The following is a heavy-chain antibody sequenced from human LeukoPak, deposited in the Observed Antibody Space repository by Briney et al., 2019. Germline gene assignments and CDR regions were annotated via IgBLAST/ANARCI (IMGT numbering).Heavy chain of an antibody. CDR2: ISGSGGST. CDR1: GFTFSTNA. Sequence: GGSLRLSCLTSGFTFSTNAMSWVRQAPGKGLEWISAISGSGGSTYYADSVKGRFTISRDNSKNTLYLQMNSLRAEDTAVYYCAKSEQQLVHFDYWGQGTLVTVSS. V-gene: IGHV3-23*01. CDR3: AKSEQQLVHFDY. D-gene: IGHD6-13*01. J-gene: IGHJ4*02.